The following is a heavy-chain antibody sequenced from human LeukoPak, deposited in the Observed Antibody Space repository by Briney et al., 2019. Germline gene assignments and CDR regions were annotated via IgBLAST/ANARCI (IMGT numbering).Heavy chain of an antibody. Sequence: SETLSLTCSVSGGSISSYYWSWIRQPPGKGLDWIGYIYYSGNINYKSPLKSRVTISGDTSKNQFSLKLSSVTAADTAVYYCARPAESGYDRFDHWGQGTLVTVSS. CDR1: GGSISSYY. CDR2: IYYSGNI. V-gene: IGHV4-59*08. J-gene: IGHJ4*02. CDR3: ARPAESGYDRFDH. D-gene: IGHD5-12*01.